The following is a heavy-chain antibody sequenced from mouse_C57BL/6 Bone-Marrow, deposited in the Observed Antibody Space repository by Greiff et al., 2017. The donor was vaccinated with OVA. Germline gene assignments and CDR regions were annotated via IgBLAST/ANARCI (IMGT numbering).Heavy chain of an antibody. J-gene: IGHJ2*01. V-gene: IGHV1-22*01. Sequence: VHVKQSGPELVKPGASVKMSCKASGYTFTDYNMHWVKQSHGKSLEWIGYINPNNGGTSYNQKFKGKATLTVNKSSSTAYMERRSLTSEDSAVYYCARGVGGYEDYWGQGTTLTVSS. D-gene: IGHD2-14*01. CDR1: GYTFTDYN. CDR2: INPNNGGT. CDR3: ARGVGGYEDY.